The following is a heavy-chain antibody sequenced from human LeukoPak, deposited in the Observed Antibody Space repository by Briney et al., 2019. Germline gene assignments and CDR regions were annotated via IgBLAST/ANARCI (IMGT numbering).Heavy chain of an antibody. V-gene: IGHV4-30-2*01. D-gene: IGHD4-17*01. CDR2: IYHSGST. Sequence: SQTLSLTCAVSGGSISSGGYSWSWIRQPPGKGLEWIGYIYHSGSTYYNPSLKSRVTISVDRSKNQFSLRLSSVTAADTAVYYCARAGLWGDYGDYAGLDYWGQGTLVTVSS. J-gene: IGHJ4*02. CDR3: ARAGLWGDYGDYAGLDY. CDR1: GGSISSGGYS.